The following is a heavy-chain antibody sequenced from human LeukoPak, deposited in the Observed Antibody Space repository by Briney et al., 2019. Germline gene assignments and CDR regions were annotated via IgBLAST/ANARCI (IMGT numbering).Heavy chain of an antibody. V-gene: IGHV3-9*01. Sequence: GRSLRLSCAASGFTFDDYAMHWVRQAPGKGLEWVSGISWNSGSIGYADSVKGRFTISRDNAKNSLYLQMNSLRAEDTALYYCAKDIGGWYVGMGAWGQGTLVTVSS. CDR2: ISWNSGSI. CDR3: AKDIGGWYVGMGA. CDR1: GFTFDDYA. J-gene: IGHJ5*02. D-gene: IGHD6-19*01.